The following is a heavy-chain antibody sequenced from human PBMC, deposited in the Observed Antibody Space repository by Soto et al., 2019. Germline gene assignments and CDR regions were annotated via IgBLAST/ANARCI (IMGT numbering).Heavy chain of an antibody. Sequence: VKVSCKASGGTFSSYAINWVRQAPGQGLEWMGGIIPIFGTANYAQKIQGRVTITADESTSTAYMELNSLRADDTAVYYCARDILSGGAYPDSWGQGTKVTVSS. V-gene: IGHV1-69*13. J-gene: IGHJ5*01. D-gene: IGHD3-10*01. CDR1: GGTFSSYA. CDR3: ARDILSGGAYPDS. CDR2: IIPIFGTA.